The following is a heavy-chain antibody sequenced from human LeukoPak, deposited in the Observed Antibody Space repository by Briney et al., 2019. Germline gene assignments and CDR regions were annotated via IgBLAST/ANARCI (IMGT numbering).Heavy chain of an antibody. CDR1: GLTFSSYA. D-gene: IGHD4-17*01. J-gene: IGHJ5*02. CDR3: ARGDYGFDP. CDR2: ISYDGSNK. Sequence: GGSLRLSCAASGLTFSSYAMHWVGQAPGKGLEWVAVISYDGSNKYYADSVKGRFTISRDNSKNTLYLQMNSLRAEDTAVYYCARGDYGFDPWGQGTLVTVSS. V-gene: IGHV3-30-3*01.